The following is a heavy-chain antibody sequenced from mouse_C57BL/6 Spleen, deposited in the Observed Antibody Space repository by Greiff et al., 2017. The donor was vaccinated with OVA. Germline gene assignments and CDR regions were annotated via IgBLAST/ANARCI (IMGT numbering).Heavy chain of an antibody. CDR1: GFTFSSYA. CDR2: ISDGGSYT. D-gene: IGHD2-5*01. Sequence: EVQLQQSGGGLVKPGGSLKLSCAASGFTFSSYAMSWVRQTPEKRLEWVATISDGGSYTYYPDNVKGRFTISRDNAKNNLYLQMSHLKSEDTAMYYCARGYYSNLYYFDYWGQGTTLTVSS. J-gene: IGHJ2*01. CDR3: ARGYYSNLYYFDY. V-gene: IGHV5-4*01.